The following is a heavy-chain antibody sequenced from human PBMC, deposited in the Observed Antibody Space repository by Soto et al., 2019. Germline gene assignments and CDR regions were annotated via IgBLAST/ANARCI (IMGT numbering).Heavy chain of an antibody. D-gene: IGHD3-16*01. J-gene: IGHJ4*02. CDR3: ARRGDGFFDY. Sequence: PSETLSLTCAVSGDSISPSYWTWIRQSPGKGLEWIGYIYYSGSTNYNPSLKSRVTISVDTSKNQFSLKLSSVTAADTAVYYCARRGDGFFDYWGQGTLVTVSS. CDR2: IYYSGST. CDR1: GDSISPSY. V-gene: IGHV4-59*08.